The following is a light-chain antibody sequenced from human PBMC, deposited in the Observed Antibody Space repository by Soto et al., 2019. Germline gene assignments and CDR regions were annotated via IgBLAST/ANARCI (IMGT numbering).Light chain of an antibody. J-gene: IGKJ4*01. V-gene: IGKV1-39*01. CDR3: QKYNSVPLT. CDR1: QSISSY. Sequence: DIQMTQSPASLSAALGDRVTITCRASQSISSYLNWYQQKPGKAPKLLIYAASSLQSGVPSRFSGSGSGTDFTLTISSLQPEDVATYYCQKYNSVPLTFGGGTKVDIK. CDR2: AAS.